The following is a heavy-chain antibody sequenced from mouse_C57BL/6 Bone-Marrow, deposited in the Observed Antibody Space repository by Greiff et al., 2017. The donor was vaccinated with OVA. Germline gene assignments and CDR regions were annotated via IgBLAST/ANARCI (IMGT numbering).Heavy chain of an antibody. CDR1: GFSFNTYA. D-gene: IGHD2-1*01. CDR3: VRHEIYYGNYDAMDY. CDR2: IRSKSNNYAT. Sequence: GGGLVQPKGSLKLSCAASGFSFNTYAMNWVRQAPGKGLEWVARIRSKSNNYATYYADSVKDRFTISRDDSESMLYLQMNNLKTEDTAMYYCVRHEIYYGNYDAMDYWGQGTSVTVSS. V-gene: IGHV10-1*01. J-gene: IGHJ4*01.